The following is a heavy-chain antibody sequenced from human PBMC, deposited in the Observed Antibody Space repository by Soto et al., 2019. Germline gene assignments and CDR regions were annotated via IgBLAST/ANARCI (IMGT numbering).Heavy chain of an antibody. V-gene: IGHV1-69*12. CDR3: AGNRSPANPLWFGEYYSIDV. D-gene: IGHD3-10*01. J-gene: IGHJ6*02. CDR2: IIPMFGTA. Sequence: QVQLVQSGAEVKKPGSSVKVSCKASGGTFSNYAVSWVRQCPGQGLDWMGGIIPMFGTANYAQKLQGRVTITADESTSTAYMYLRSLISEDTAVYYCAGNRSPANPLWFGEYYSIDVWGQGTTVTVSS. CDR1: GGTFSNYA.